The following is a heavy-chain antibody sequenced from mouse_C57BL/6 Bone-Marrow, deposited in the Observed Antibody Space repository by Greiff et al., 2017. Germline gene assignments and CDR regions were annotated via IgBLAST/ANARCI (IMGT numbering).Heavy chain of an antibody. V-gene: IGHV1-54*01. J-gene: IGHJ3*01. D-gene: IGHD1-1*01. Sequence: QVQLQQSGAELVRPGTSVKVSCKASGYAFTNYLIEWVKQRPGQGLEWIGVINPGSGGTNYNEKFKGKATLTADKSSSTAYMQLSSLTSEDSAVYCCARHYGSSFFAYWGQGTLVTVSA. CDR1: GYAFTNYL. CDR2: INPGSGGT. CDR3: ARHYGSSFFAY.